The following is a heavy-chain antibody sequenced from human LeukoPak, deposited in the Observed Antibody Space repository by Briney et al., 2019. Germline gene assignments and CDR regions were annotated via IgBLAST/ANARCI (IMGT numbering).Heavy chain of an antibody. CDR1: SGSISSSSYY. V-gene: IGHV4-39*01. CDR2: IYYSGST. Sequence: SETLSLTCTVSSGSISSSSYYWGWIRQPPGKGLEWIGSIYYSGSTYYNPSLKSRVTISVDTSKNQFSLKLSSVTAADTAVYYCASGIVVVVAATYYFDYWGQGTLVTVSS. CDR3: ASGIVVVVAATYYFDY. D-gene: IGHD2-15*01. J-gene: IGHJ4*02.